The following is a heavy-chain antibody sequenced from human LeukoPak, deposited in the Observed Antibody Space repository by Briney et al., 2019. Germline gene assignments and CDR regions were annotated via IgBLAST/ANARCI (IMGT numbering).Heavy chain of an antibody. D-gene: IGHD6-19*01. CDR1: GFTFSSYS. Sequence: GGSLRLSCAASGFTFSSYSMNWVRQAPGKGLEWVSSISSSSSYIYYADSVKGRFTISRDNAKNSLYLQMNSLRAEDTAVYYCARGERGYSSYNYWGQGTLVTVSS. V-gene: IGHV3-21*01. CDR3: ARGERGYSSYNY. J-gene: IGHJ4*02. CDR2: ISSSSSYI.